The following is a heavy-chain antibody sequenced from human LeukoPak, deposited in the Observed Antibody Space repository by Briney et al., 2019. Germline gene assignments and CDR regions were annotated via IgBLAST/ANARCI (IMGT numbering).Heavy chain of an antibody. J-gene: IGHJ5*02. CDR1: GFTFSSYA. CDR2: ISSNGGST. D-gene: IGHD3-9*01. V-gene: IGHV3-64*01. Sequence: GGSLRLSCAASGFTFSSYAMHWVRQAPGKGLEYVSAISSNGGSTYYANSVKGRFTISRDNSKNTLYLQMGSLRAEDMAVYYCAREHFDILTGYRWFDPWGQGTRVTVSS. CDR3: AREHFDILTGYRWFDP.